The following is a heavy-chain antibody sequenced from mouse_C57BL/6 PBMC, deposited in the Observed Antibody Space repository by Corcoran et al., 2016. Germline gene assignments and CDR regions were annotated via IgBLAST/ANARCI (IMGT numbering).Heavy chain of an antibody. CDR1: GYTFTTYG. CDR3: ATDGTRQLRPHYAMDY. V-gene: IGHV9-3*01. D-gene: IGHD3-2*02. CDR2: INTYSGVP. Sequence: QIQLVQSGPELKKPGETVKISCKASGYTFTTYGMSWVKQAPGKGLKWMGWINTYSGVPTYADDFKGRFAFSLETSASTAYLQINNLKNEDTATYFCATDGTRQLRPHYAMDYWGQGTSVTVSS. J-gene: IGHJ4*01.